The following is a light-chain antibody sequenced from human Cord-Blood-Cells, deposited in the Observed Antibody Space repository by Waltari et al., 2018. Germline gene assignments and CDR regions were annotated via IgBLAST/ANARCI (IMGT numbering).Light chain of an antibody. CDR1: SSNIGGNP. Sequence: QSVLTQPPSASGTPGPRVTISCSGSSSNIGGNPVNWYQQLTGTAPKLLIYSNNQRPSGVPDRFSGSKSGTSASLAISGLQSEDEADYYCAAWDDSLNGYVFGTGTKVTVL. V-gene: IGLV1-44*01. J-gene: IGLJ1*01. CDR2: SNN. CDR3: AAWDDSLNGYV.